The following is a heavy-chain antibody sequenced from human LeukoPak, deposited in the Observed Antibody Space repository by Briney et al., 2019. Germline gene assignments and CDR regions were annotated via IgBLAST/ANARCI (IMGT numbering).Heavy chain of an antibody. D-gene: IGHD6-6*01. V-gene: IGHV1-69*05. Sequence: ASVKVSCKASGGTFSSYAISWVRQAPGQGLEWMGGIIPIFGTANYAQKFQGRVTITTDESTSTAYMELSSRRSEDTAVYYCAREPYSSSSVGWFDPWGQGTLVTVSS. CDR2: IIPIFGTA. J-gene: IGHJ5*02. CDR1: GGTFSSYA. CDR3: AREPYSSSSVGWFDP.